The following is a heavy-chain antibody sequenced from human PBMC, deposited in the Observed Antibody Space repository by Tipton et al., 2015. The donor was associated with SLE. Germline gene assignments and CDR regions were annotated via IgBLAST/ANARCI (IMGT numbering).Heavy chain of an antibody. J-gene: IGHJ4*02. CDR2: INHSGST. Sequence: LSLTCAVYGGSFSGYYWSWIRQPPGKGLEWIEEINHSGSTNYNPSLKSRVTISVDTSKNQFSLKLSSVTAADTAVYYCARFGPLGDSRFSASDYWGQGTLVTVSS. V-gene: IGHV4-34*01. D-gene: IGHD3-16*01. CDR1: GGSFSGYY. CDR3: ARFGPLGDSRFSASDY.